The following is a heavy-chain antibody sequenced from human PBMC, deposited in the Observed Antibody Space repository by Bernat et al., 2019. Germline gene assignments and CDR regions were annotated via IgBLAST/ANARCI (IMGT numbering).Heavy chain of an antibody. V-gene: IGHV4-39*01. J-gene: IGHJ6*03. CDR2: IYYSGST. CDR1: GGSISSSSYY. Sequence: QLQLQESGPGLVKPSETLSLTCTVSGGSISSSSYYWGWIRQPPGKGLEWIGSIYYSGSTYYNPSLKSRVTISVDTSKNQLSLKLSSVTAADTAVYYCGTPNENDYMDVWGKGTAVTVSS. CDR3: GTPNENDYMDV. D-gene: IGHD1-1*01.